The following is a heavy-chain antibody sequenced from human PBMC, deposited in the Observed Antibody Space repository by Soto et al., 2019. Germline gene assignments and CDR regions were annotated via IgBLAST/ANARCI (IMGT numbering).Heavy chain of an antibody. V-gene: IGHV1-18*01. CDR1: GYTFTSYG. D-gene: IGHD2-2*01. CDR3: ARDLGYCSSTSCYGEEGRGAFDI. CDR2: ISAYNGNT. J-gene: IGHJ3*02. Sequence: ASVKVSCKASGYTFTSYGISWVRQAPGQGLEWMGWISAYNGNTNYAQKLQGRVTMTTDTSTSTAYMELRSLRSDDTAVYYCARDLGYCSSTSCYGEEGRGAFDIWGQGTMVTVSS.